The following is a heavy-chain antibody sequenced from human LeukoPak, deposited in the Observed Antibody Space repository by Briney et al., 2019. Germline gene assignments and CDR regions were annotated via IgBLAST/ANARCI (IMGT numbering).Heavy chain of an antibody. V-gene: IGHV3-33*01. Sequence: GRSLRLSCAASECSFSDYAMNWVRQAPGKGLEWVAVIWYDGSNKYYADSVKGRFTISRDNSKKMLYLHMNRLRVEDTAVYYCVRDRYTFGSCWFDSWGQGTQATVSS. CDR1: ECSFSDYA. J-gene: IGHJ5*01. CDR3: VRDRYTFGSCWFDS. CDR2: IWYDGSNK. D-gene: IGHD2-2*02.